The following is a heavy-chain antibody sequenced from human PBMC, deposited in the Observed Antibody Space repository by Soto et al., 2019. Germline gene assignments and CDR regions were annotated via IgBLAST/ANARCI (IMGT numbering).Heavy chain of an antibody. Sequence: ASVKVSCKASGYTFTSYDINWVRQATGQGLEWMGWMNPNSGNTGYAQKFQGRVTMTRNTSISTAYMELSSLRSEDTAVYYCARGETTSYNFDYWGQGTLVTVSP. CDR3: ARGETTSYNFDY. D-gene: IGHD4-17*01. J-gene: IGHJ4*02. CDR1: GYTFTSYD. V-gene: IGHV1-8*01. CDR2: MNPNSGNT.